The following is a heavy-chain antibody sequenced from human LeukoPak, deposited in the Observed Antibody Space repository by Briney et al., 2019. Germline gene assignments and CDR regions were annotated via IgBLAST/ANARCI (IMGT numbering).Heavy chain of an antibody. Sequence: PSETLSLTCTVSGGSISSSSYYWGWIRQPPGKGLEWIGYIYYSGSTNYNPSLKSRVTISVDTSKNQFSLKLSSVTAADTAVYYCARVTKLLRYFDWSRYYFDYWGQGTLVTVSS. CDR1: GGSISSSSYY. D-gene: IGHD3-9*01. V-gene: IGHV4-61*05. CDR2: IYYSGST. CDR3: ARVTKLLRYFDWSRYYFDY. J-gene: IGHJ4*02.